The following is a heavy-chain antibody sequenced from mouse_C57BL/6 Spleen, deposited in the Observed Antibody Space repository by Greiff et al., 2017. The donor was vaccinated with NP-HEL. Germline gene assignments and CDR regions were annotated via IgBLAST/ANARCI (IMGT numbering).Heavy chain of an antibody. CDR3: ARKDYYYGSRKGLAY. CDR2: IDPANGNT. D-gene: IGHD1-1*01. Sequence: PEQGLEWIGRIDPANGNTKYAPKFQGKATITADTSSNTAYLQLSSLTSEDTAIYYCARKDYYYGSRKGLAYWGQGTLVTVSA. V-gene: IGHV14-3*01. J-gene: IGHJ3*01.